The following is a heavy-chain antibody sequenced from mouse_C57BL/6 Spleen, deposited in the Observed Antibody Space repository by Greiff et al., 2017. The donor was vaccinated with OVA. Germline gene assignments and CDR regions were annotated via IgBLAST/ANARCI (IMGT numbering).Heavy chain of an antibody. J-gene: IGHJ4*01. V-gene: IGHV1-61*01. D-gene: IGHD4-1*02. CDR1: GYTFTSYW. CDR2: IYPSDSET. CDR3: AQLGREAMDY. Sequence: VQLQQPGAELVRPGSSVKLSCKASGYTFTSYWMDWVKQRPGQGLEWIGNIYPSDSETHYNQKFKDKATLTVDKSSSTAYMQLSSLTSEDSAVYYCAQLGREAMDYWGQGTSVTVSS.